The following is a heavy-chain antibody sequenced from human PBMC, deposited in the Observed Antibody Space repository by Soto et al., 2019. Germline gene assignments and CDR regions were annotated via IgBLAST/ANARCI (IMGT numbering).Heavy chain of an antibody. CDR3: ARGMWFGESVGTYYYYYGMDV. Sequence: PSETLSLTCAVSGGSISSSNWWSWVRQPPGKGLEWIGEIYHSGSTNYNPSLKSRVTISVDKSKNQFSLKLSSVTAADTAVYYCARGMWFGESVGTYYYYYGMDVWGQGTTVTVSS. CDR2: IYHSGST. CDR1: GGSISSSNW. V-gene: IGHV4-4*02. J-gene: IGHJ6*02. D-gene: IGHD3-10*01.